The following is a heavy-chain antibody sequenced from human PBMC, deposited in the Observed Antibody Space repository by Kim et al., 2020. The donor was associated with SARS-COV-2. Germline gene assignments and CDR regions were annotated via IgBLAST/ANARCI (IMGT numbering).Heavy chain of an antibody. J-gene: IGHJ4*02. Sequence: GGSLRLSCSASGFTFSSYAMHWVRQAPGKGLEYVSAISSNGGSTYYADSVKGRFTISRDNSKNTLYLQMSSLRAEDTAVYYCVKGIAVAGTVLGSPFDYWGQGTLVTVSS. D-gene: IGHD6-19*01. CDR1: GFTFSSYA. CDR2: ISSNGGST. V-gene: IGHV3-64D*09. CDR3: VKGIAVAGTVLGSPFDY.